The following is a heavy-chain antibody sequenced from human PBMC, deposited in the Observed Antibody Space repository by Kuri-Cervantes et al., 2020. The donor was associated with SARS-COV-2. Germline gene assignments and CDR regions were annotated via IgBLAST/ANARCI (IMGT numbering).Heavy chain of an antibody. V-gene: IGHV3-30*03. CDR2: ISYDGSNK. Sequence: SCAASGFTFSSYTLNWVRQAPGKGLEWVAVISYDGSNKYYADSVKGRFTISRDNSKNTLYLQMNSLRAEDTAVYYCATTDYYDSSGLDYWGQGTLVTVSS. J-gene: IGHJ4*02. D-gene: IGHD3-22*01. CDR3: ATTDYYDSSGLDY. CDR1: GFTFSSYT.